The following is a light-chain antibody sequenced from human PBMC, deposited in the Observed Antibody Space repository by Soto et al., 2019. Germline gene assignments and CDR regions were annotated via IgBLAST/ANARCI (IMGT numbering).Light chain of an antibody. Sequence: SALTQPRSACGSPGQSVTISGTGSSKDVGAYNTVSWYQQHPGKAPRLIIYEVTKRPSGVPDRFSGSKSANTASLTVSGLQADDEADYFCASDAGSDNYVFGTGTKVTVL. CDR3: ASDAGSDNYV. V-gene: IGLV2-8*01. CDR2: EVT. J-gene: IGLJ1*01. CDR1: SKDVGAYNT.